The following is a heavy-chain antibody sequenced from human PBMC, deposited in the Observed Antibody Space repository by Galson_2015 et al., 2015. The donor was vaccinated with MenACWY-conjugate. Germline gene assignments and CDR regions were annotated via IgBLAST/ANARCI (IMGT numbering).Heavy chain of an antibody. Sequence: SLRLSCAVSGFTFSRYWMHWVRQASGKGLEWVADIKPDGSEKYYADSVKGRFTISRDNVKNSLYLQMNSLRAEDTAVYYCASEDYYYDSSSRRKLSMDYWGQGTLVTVSS. CDR1: GFTFSRYW. CDR3: ASEDYYYDSSSRRKLSMDY. J-gene: IGHJ4*02. CDR2: IKPDGSEK. D-gene: IGHD3-22*01. V-gene: IGHV3-7*03.